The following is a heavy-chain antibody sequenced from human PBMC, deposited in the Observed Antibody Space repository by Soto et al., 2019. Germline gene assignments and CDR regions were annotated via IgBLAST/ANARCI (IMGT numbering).Heavy chain of an antibody. CDR2: INHSGST. Sequence: QVQLQQWGAGLLKPSETLSLTCAVYGGSLSGYYWSWIRQPPGKGLEWIGEINHSGSTNYNPSLKSRVTISVDTSKNQFSLKLSSVTAADTAVYYCARAAAGIFIDYWGQGTLVTVSS. V-gene: IGHV4-34*01. CDR1: GGSLSGYY. J-gene: IGHJ4*02. D-gene: IGHD6-13*01. CDR3: ARAAAGIFIDY.